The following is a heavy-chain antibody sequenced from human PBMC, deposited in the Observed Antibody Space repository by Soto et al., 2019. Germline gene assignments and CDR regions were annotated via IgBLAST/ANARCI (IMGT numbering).Heavy chain of an antibody. CDR2: INPSGGST. V-gene: IGHV1-46*03. J-gene: IGHJ4*02. Sequence: QVQLVQSGAEVKKPGASVKVSCKASGYTFTSYYMHWVRQAPGQGLEWMGIINPSGGSTSYAQKFQGGVNMTRDTSTSTVYMELSSLRSEDTAVYYCAREDTRHFDYWGQGTLVTVSS. CDR1: GYTFTSYY. CDR3: AREDTRHFDY.